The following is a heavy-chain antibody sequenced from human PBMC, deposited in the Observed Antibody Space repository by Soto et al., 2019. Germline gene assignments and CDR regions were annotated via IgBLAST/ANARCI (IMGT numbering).Heavy chain of an antibody. D-gene: IGHD6-13*01. CDR2: ISWDGGST. V-gene: IGHV3-43*01. CDR3: AKDISFIAAAGPGYYGMDV. Sequence: GSLRLSCAASGFTFDDYTMHWVRQAPGKGLEWVSLISWDGGSTYYADSVKGRFTISRDNSKNSLYLQMNSLRTEDTALYYCAKDISFIAAAGPGYYGMDVWGQGTTVTVSS. J-gene: IGHJ6*02. CDR1: GFTFDDYT.